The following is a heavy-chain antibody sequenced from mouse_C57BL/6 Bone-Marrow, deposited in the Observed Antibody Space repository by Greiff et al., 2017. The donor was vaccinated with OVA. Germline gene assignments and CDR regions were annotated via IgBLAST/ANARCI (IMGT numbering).Heavy chain of an antibody. D-gene: IGHD1-1*01. J-gene: IGHJ2*01. CDR2: IDPSDSYT. CDR3: AREVYGSSYYYFDY. Sequence: VQLQQSGAELVMPGASVKLSCKASGYTFTSYWMHWVKQRPGQGLEWIGEIDPSDSYTNYNQKFKGKSTLTVDKSSSTAYMQLSSLTSEDSAVYYCAREVYGSSYYYFDYWGQGTTLTVSS. CDR1: GYTFTSYW. V-gene: IGHV1-69*01.